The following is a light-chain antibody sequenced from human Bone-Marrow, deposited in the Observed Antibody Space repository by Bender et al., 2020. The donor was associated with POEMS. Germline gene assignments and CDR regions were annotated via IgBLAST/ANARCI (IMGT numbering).Light chain of an antibody. V-gene: IGLV1-44*01. CDR1: SSNFGNNV. CDR2: SNN. J-gene: IGLJ3*02. CDR3: SSWDDSLNGWV. Sequence: SVLTQPPSASGTPGQSVTISCSGTSSNFGNNVANWYQHVPGTAPKLLIYSNNQRPSGVPDRFSASTSGTSASLAISGLPSDDEADYYCSSWDDSLNGWVFGGGTKLTVL.